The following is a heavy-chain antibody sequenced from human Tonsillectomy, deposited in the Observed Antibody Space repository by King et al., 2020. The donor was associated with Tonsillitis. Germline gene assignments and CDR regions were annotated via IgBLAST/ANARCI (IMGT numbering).Heavy chain of an antibody. J-gene: IGHJ2*01. CDR1: GGSISSYY. CDR3: ARSIWDSSGWGYFDL. D-gene: IGHD6-19*01. CDR2: IHYSGST. V-gene: IGHV4-59*01. Sequence: QVQLQESGPGLVRPSETLSLTCTVSGGSISSYYWSWIRQPPGKGLEWIGYIHYSGSTHYNPSLKSRVTISVDTSKNQFSLNLRSVTAADTAVYYFARSIWDSSGWGYFDLWGRGTLVTVSS.